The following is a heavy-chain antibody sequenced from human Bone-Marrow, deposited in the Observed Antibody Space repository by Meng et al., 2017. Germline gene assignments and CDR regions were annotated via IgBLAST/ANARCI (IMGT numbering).Heavy chain of an antibody. D-gene: IGHD4-17*01. CDR1: GFTFSDYY. V-gene: IGHV3-11*01. Sequence: GESLKISCAASGFTFSDYYMSWIRQAPGKGLEWVSYISSSGSTIYYADSVKGRFTISRDNAKNSLYLQMNSLRAEGTAVYYCARDPTVTGYDYYGMDVWGQGTTVTVSS. CDR3: ARDPTVTGYDYYGMDV. J-gene: IGHJ6*02. CDR2: ISSSGSTI.